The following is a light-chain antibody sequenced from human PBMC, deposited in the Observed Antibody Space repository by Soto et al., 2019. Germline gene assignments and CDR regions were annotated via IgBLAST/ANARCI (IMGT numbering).Light chain of an antibody. CDR3: QQRSNRPLT. CDR2: DAS. V-gene: IGKV3-11*01. CDR1: QSVSSN. Sequence: EILLTQSPATLSLSPGERATLSCRASQSVSSNLAWYQQKPGQAPRLLIYDASNRATGIPARFSGSGSGTDFTLTIRSLEPEDFAVYYCQQRSNRPLTFGGGTKVEIK. J-gene: IGKJ4*01.